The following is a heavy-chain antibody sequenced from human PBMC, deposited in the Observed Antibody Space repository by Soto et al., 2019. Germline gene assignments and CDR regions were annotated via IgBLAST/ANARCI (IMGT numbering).Heavy chain of an antibody. J-gene: IGHJ3*02. CDR2: IYYSGST. D-gene: IGHD1-7*01. V-gene: IGHV4-39*01. CDR1: GGSISSSSYY. Sequence: LSLTCTVSGGSISSSSYYWGWIRQPPGKGLEWVGSIYYSGSTYYNPSLKSRVTISVDTSKNQFSLKLSSVTAADTAVYYCARHVDRELSAFDIWGQGTMVTVSS. CDR3: ARHVDRELSAFDI.